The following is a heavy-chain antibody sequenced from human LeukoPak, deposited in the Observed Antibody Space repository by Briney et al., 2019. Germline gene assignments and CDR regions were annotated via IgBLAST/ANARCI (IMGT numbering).Heavy chain of an antibody. CDR3: TRDQGHDYGDYWGLNWFDP. CDR2: IYYSGRT. D-gene: IGHD4-17*01. V-gene: IGHV4-39*07. Sequence: SQTLSLTCTVSGGSISSNNYYWGWIRQPPGKGLEWTGSIYYSGRTYYNPSLKSRVTISVDTSKNQFSLKLSSVTAADTAVYYCTRDQGHDYGDYWGLNWFDPWGQGTLVTVSS. CDR1: GGSISSNNYY. J-gene: IGHJ5*02.